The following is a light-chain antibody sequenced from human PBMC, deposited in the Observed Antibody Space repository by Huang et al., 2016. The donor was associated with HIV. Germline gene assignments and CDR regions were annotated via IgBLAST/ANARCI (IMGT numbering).Light chain of an antibody. CDR2: STS. CDR1: QDVSHY. V-gene: IGKV1-8*01. Sequence: AIRITQSPSSLSASTGDRVTITCRASQDVSHYLAWYQQKPGRAPKLIIYSTSTLQSGVPSRFSGNGSATDFSLTITCLQSDDFATYYCQQYHIYPWTFGQGTKVEI. J-gene: IGKJ1*01. CDR3: QQYHIYPWT.